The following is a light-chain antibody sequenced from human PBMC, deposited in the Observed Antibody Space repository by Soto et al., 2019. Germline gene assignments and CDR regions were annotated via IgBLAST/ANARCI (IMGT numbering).Light chain of an antibody. CDR2: KAS. CDR1: QNIRSW. CDR3: QQYHSYSWT. Sequence: DIQMTQSPSALSASVGDRVTITCRTSQNIRSWLAWYQQKPGKAPKLLIYKASTLESGVPSRFSSSGSGTEFTLAISSLQPDDFATYYCQQYHSYSWTFGQGTKVDIK. J-gene: IGKJ1*01. V-gene: IGKV1-5*03.